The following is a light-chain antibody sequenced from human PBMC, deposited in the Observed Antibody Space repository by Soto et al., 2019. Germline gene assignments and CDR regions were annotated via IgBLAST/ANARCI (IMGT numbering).Light chain of an antibody. J-gene: IGLJ2*01. CDR2: VNN. Sequence: QSVLTQTPSASGTPGQTITMSCSGSTSNIGSNTVTWYQQFPGSAPKVLIYVNNQRRSGVPDRFSGSKSGTSAFLAITGLQSEDEADHYCATWDDSLNGLIFGGGTKSPS. CDR3: ATWDDSLNGLI. V-gene: IGLV1-44*01. CDR1: TSNIGSNT.